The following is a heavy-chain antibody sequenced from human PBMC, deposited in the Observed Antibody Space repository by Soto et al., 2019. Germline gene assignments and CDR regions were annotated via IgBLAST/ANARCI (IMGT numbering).Heavy chain of an antibody. Sequence: SATLSLTCSVSGGSMSSGAYYWNWIRQHPGKGLEWIAYIYYSGNTYYNPSLRSRITISVDTSKNQFSLKLASVTDADTAVYYCATSYTGYLDNWGQGILVTVSS. CDR3: ATSYTGYLDN. J-gene: IGHJ4*02. V-gene: IGHV4-31*03. D-gene: IGHD3-9*01. CDR2: IYYSGNT. CDR1: GGSMSSGAYY.